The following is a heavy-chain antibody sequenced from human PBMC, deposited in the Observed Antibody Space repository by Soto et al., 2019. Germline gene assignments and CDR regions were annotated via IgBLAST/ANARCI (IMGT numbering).Heavy chain of an antibody. V-gene: IGHV1-18*01. CDR1: GYTFTSYG. D-gene: IGHD5-12*01. J-gene: IGHJ5*02. Sequence: ASVKVSCKASGYTFTSYGISWVRQAPGQGLEWMGWLSAYNGNTNYAQKLQGRVTMTTDTSTSTAYMELRSLRSDDTAVYYCARDGGYHFINWFDPWGQGTLVTVSS. CDR2: LSAYNGNT. CDR3: ARDGGYHFINWFDP.